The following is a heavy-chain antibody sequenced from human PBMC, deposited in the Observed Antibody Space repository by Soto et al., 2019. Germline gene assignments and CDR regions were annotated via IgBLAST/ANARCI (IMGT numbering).Heavy chain of an antibody. CDR3: ARTTTYYDYIWGSYRPKHFDF. J-gene: IGHJ4*02. V-gene: IGHV4-31*03. CDR2: VFYSGTT. D-gene: IGHD3-16*02. Sequence: QVLQQESGPGLVKPSQTLSLTCTVSGDSFSSGGYYWSWIRQHPGKGLEWIGYVFYSGTTYYSPSLKSRGSISVDTSKDQFSLSLSSVTAADTAVYYCARTTTYYDYIWGSYRPKHFDFWGQGTLVTVSS. CDR1: GDSFSSGGYY.